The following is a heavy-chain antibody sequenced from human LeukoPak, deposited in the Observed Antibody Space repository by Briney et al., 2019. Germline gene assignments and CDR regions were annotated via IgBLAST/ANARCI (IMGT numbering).Heavy chain of an antibody. J-gene: IGHJ3*01. CDR3: ERVSAPCTPRDAFDL. V-gene: IGHV6-1*01. CDR1: GDSVSSNSAT. CDR2: TYYKSKWYN. Sequence: SQTRSLTCAISGDSVSSNSATWNWIRQSPSRGLEWLASTYYKSKWYNDYAVAVKRLITINANTTKNQFSLKLHSVTPEDTAVYYCERVSAPCTPRDAFDLWGEGTMVTVPS.